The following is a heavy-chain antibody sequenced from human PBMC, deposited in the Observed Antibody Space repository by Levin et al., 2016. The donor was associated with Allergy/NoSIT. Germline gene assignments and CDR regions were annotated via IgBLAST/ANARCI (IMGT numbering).Heavy chain of an antibody. CDR2: ISWNSGSI. J-gene: IGHJ5*02. D-gene: IGHD6-19*01. V-gene: IGHV3-9*01. CDR1: GFTFDDYA. CDR3: AKGYSSGHTGNWFDP. Sequence: LSLTCAASGFTFDDYAMHWVRQAPGKGLEWVSGISWNSGSIGYADSVKGRFTISRDNAKNSLYLQMNSLRAEDTALYYCAKGYSSGHTGNWFDPWGQGTLVTVSS.